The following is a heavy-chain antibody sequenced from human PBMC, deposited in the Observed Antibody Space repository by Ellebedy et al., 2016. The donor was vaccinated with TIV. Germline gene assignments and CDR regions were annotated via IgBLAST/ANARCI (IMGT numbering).Heavy chain of an antibody. CDR2: INPNSGGT. V-gene: IGHV1-2*02. Sequence: ASVKVSXXASGYTFTGYYMHWVRQAPGQGLEWMGWINPNSGGTNYAQKFQGRVTMTRDTSISTAYMELSRLRSDDTAVYYCARGSGSYLWDAFDIWGQGTMVTVSS. CDR1: GYTFTGYY. D-gene: IGHD1-26*01. J-gene: IGHJ3*02. CDR3: ARGSGSYLWDAFDI.